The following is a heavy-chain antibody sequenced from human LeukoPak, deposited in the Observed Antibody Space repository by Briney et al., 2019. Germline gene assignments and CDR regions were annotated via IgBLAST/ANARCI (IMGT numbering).Heavy chain of an antibody. J-gene: IGHJ4*02. CDR3: ARDTGSASDY. V-gene: IGHV1-46*01. CDR1: GYTFTSYY. D-gene: IGHD2-15*01. Sequence: ASVKVSCKASGYTFTSYYMHWVRQASGQGLERMGIINPSGGSTSYAQKFQGRLTMTRDTSTGTVYMELSSLRSEDTAVYYCARDTGSASDYWGQGTLVTVSS. CDR2: INPSGGST.